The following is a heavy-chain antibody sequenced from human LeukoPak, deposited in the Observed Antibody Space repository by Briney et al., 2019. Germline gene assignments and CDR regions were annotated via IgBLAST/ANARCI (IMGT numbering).Heavy chain of an antibody. CDR3: AKDPLGFCTRATCRYLDS. D-gene: IGHD2-8*01. V-gene: IGHV3-30*02. CDR2: IWYDGSNR. J-gene: IGHJ4*02. CDR1: GFTFSNYG. Sequence: GGSLRLXCAASGFTFSNYGMHWVRQAPGKGLEWVAFIWYDGSNRYYADSVKGRFTISRDNSENTLFLQMSSLRTEDTAVYYCAKDPLGFCTRATCRYLDSWGQGTLVTVSS.